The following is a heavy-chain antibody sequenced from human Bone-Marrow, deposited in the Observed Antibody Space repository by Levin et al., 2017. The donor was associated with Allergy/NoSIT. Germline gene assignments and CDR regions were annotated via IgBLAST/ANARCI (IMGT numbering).Heavy chain of an antibody. Sequence: QTGGSLRLSCAASGFTFSNYGMHWVRQAPGKGLEWVAVISYDGSNKYYADSVKGRFTISRDYSKNTLYLQMNSLRAEDTAVYYCAKDRGRSAWINNFFDPWGQGTLVTVSS. CDR1: GFTFSNYG. D-gene: IGHD6-19*01. V-gene: IGHV3-30*18. CDR2: ISYDGSNK. J-gene: IGHJ5*02. CDR3: AKDRGRSAWINNFFDP.